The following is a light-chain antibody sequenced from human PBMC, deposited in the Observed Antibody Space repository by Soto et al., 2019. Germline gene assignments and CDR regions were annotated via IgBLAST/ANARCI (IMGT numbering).Light chain of an antibody. J-gene: IGKJ1*01. Sequence: EIVMTQSPATLSVYTGDRVTLSGRASLIVISDLSWYEHKPAQAPTLLIYRASIRATGVPARLSGSGSGTDFTLTIHSLQSEDVADYYCQQYFRWPPWTFGQGTKVDIK. CDR2: RAS. CDR1: LIVISD. CDR3: QQYFRWPPWT. V-gene: IGKV3-15*01.